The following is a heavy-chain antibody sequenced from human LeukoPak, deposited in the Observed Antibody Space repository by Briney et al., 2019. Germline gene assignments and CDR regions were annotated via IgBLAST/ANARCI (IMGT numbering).Heavy chain of an antibody. J-gene: IGHJ4*02. Sequence: SETLSLTCTVSGGSISSYYWSWIRQPPGKGLEWIGYIYYSGGTNYNPSLKSRVTISVDTSKNQFSLKLSSVTAADTAVYYCARGGGYSSGLSYWGQGTLVTVSS. CDR3: ARGGGYSSGLSY. V-gene: IGHV4-59*01. CDR2: IYYSGGT. CDR1: GGSISSYY. D-gene: IGHD6-19*01.